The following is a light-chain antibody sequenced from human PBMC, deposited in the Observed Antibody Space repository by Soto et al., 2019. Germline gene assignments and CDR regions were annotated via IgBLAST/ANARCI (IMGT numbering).Light chain of an antibody. Sequence: EIVLTQSPGTLSLSPGERATLSCRASQSVGTYLAWYQQKPGQAPRLLIYGASSRATGIPDRFSGSGSGTDFTLTISRLEPEDFAVYYCQQYVSTPLTCGGGTKV. CDR2: GAS. CDR1: QSVGTY. CDR3: QQYVSTPLT. V-gene: IGKV3-20*01. J-gene: IGKJ4*01.